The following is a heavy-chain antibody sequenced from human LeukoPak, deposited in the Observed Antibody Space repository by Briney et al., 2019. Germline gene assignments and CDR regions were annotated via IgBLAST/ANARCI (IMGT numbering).Heavy chain of an antibody. Sequence: ASVKVSCKASGYTFTSYDINWVRQATGQGLEWMGWMNPNSGNTGYAQKFQGRVTITRNTSISTAYMELSSLRSEDTAVYYCARAVTMVPDWFDPWGQGTLVTVSS. CDR3: ARAVTMVPDWFDP. D-gene: IGHD3-10*01. V-gene: IGHV1-8*03. J-gene: IGHJ5*02. CDR2: MNPNSGNT. CDR1: GYTFTSYD.